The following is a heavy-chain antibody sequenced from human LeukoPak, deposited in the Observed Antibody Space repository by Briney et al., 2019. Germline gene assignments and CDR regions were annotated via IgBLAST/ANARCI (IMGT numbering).Heavy chain of an antibody. J-gene: IGHJ5*02. CDR1: GFTFSSYG. D-gene: IGHD3-22*01. Sequence: GGSLRLSCAASGFTFSSYGMHWVRQAPGKGLEWVAVIWYDGSNKYYADSVKGRYTISRDNSKNTLYLQMNSLRAEDTAVYYCARGYYYDSSGYSWGQGTLVTVSS. CDR2: IWYDGSNK. V-gene: IGHV3-33*01. CDR3: ARGYYYDSSGYS.